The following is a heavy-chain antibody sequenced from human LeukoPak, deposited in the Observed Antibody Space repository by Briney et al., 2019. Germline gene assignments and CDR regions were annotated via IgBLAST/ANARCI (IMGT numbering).Heavy chain of an antibody. V-gene: IGHV3-9*01. CDR2: ISWNSGSI. D-gene: IGHD3-10*01. CDR1: GFTFDDYA. CDR3: AKDMSYGSGSDPFDY. J-gene: IGHJ4*02. Sequence: GGSLRLSCAASGFTFDDYAMHWVRQAPGKGLEWVSGISWNSGSIGYADSVKGRFTISRDNAKNSLYLQMNSLRAEDTALYYCAKDMSYGSGSDPFDYWGQGTLVTVSS.